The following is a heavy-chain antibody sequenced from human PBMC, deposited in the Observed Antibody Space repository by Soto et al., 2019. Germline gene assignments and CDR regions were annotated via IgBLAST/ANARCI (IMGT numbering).Heavy chain of an antibody. Sequence: QVQLQESGPGLVKPSQTLSLTCSVSGGSIISDEYYWTWIRQPPGGGLEWIGHVYYTGSTSYSPSLKSRLTRSVDTSKNQFSLRLNSVSAADAAVYYCARDRSNSPDLLDSWGRGTLVTVSS. CDR1: GGSIISDEYY. CDR3: ARDRSNSPDLLDS. D-gene: IGHD1-1*01. V-gene: IGHV4-30-4*01. CDR2: VYYTGST. J-gene: IGHJ4*02.